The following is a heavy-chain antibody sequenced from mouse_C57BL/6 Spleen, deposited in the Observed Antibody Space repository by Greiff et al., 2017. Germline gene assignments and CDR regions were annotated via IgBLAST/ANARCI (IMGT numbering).Heavy chain of an antibody. D-gene: IGHD2-4*01. CDR2: IYPGDGDT. J-gene: IGHJ2*01. CDR1: GYAFSSYW. V-gene: IGHV1-80*01. Sequence: QVQLKESGAELVKPSASVKISCKASGYAFSSYWMNWVKLRPGTGLALIGQIYPGDGDTNYNGKFKGQATLTADKSSSPAYMQLSSLTSEDSAVYFCARSICYDYDRGYYFDYWGQGTTLTVSS. CDR3: ARSICYDYDRGYYFDY.